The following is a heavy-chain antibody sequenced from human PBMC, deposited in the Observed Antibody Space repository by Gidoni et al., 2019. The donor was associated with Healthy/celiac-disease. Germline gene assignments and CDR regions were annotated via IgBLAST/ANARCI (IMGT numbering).Heavy chain of an antibody. V-gene: IGHV4-39*01. CDR1: GGSFSSSSYY. D-gene: IGHD6-19*01. J-gene: IGHJ4*02. CDR2: SYYSGST. Sequence: QLQLQESGPGLGKPSETLSLTCTVSGGSFSSSSYYWGWIRQPPGKGLEWIGSSYYSGSTYYNPSLKRRVTISVDTSKNQFSLKLSSVTAADTAVYYCAGTYSSGSASFDYWGQGTLVTVSS. CDR3: AGTYSSGSASFDY.